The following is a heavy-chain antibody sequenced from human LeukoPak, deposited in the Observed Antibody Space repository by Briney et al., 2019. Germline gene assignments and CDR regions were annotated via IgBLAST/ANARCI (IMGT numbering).Heavy chain of an antibody. Sequence: GESLEISCKGSGYSFTSYWIGWVRQMPGKGLEWMGIIYPGDSDTRYSPSFQGQVTISADKSISTAYLQWSSLKASDTAMYYCARQAYYYDSSGYLNWFDPWGQGTLVTVSS. D-gene: IGHD3-22*01. CDR2: IYPGDSDT. J-gene: IGHJ5*02. V-gene: IGHV5-51*01. CDR3: ARQAYYYDSSGYLNWFDP. CDR1: GYSFTSYW.